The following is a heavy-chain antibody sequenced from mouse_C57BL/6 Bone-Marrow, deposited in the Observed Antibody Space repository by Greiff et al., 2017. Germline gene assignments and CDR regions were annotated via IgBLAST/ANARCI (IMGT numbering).Heavy chain of an antibody. V-gene: IGHV5-9*01. CDR3: SGQVTTVLATRYFDV. Sequence: EVQLVESGGGLVKPGGSLKLSCAASGFTFSSYTMSWVRQTPEKRLQWVAAISGGGGNTYYPDSVKGRFTISRDKDKNILYLQMSSLRSEDTALYYCSGQVTTVLATRYFDVWGTGTTVTVSS. CDR2: ISGGGGNT. D-gene: IGHD1-1*01. CDR1: GFTFSSYT. J-gene: IGHJ1*03.